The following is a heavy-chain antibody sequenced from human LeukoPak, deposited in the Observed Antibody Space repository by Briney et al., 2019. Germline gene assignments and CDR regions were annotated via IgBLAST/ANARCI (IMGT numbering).Heavy chain of an antibody. D-gene: IGHD6-19*01. Sequence: GGSLRLSCAASGFIFSSYAMSWVRQAPGKGLEWVSGISGTGGAIYYADSVRGRFTISRDNSRNTVFLQMNSLRAEDTAIYYCAKDRGGTGWSFDYWGQGTLVTVSS. V-gene: IGHV3-23*01. CDR1: GFIFSSYA. J-gene: IGHJ4*02. CDR2: ISGTGGAI. CDR3: AKDRGGTGWSFDY.